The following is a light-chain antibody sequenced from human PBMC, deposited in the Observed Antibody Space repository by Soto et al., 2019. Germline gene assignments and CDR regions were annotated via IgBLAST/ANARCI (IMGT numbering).Light chain of an antibody. Sequence: DVQLTQSPCALSTSSGGRGTSACRASQGISSILAWYQQIPGKAPKLLIYSASTLQSGVPSRFSGSGSGTDFTLTITSLQPEDFATYYCQQNNSAPRTFGHGTKVDIK. CDR1: QGISSI. CDR2: SAS. V-gene: IGKV1-27*01. CDR3: QQNNSAPRT. J-gene: IGKJ3*01.